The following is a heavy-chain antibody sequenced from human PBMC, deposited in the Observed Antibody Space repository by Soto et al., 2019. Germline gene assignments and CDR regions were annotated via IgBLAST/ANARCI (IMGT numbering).Heavy chain of an antibody. D-gene: IGHD3-22*01. CDR3: ARGGVVSYRPITMIVVVTPIDY. Sequence: GASVKVSCKASGYTFTGYYMHWVRQAPGQGLEWMGWIDPNSGGTNYAQKFQGWVTMTRDTSISTAYMELSRLRSDDTAVYYCARGGVVSYRPITMIVVVTPIDYWGQGTLVTVSS. J-gene: IGHJ4*02. CDR2: IDPNSGGT. CDR1: GYTFTGYY. V-gene: IGHV1-2*04.